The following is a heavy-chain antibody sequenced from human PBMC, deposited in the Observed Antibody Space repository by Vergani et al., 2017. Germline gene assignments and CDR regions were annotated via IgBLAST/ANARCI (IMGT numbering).Heavy chain of an antibody. D-gene: IGHD4-17*01. CDR3: AREGVTTAFDY. J-gene: IGHJ4*02. Sequence: EVQLVESGGGLVQPGGSLKLSCAASGFTFSGSAMHWVRQASGKGLEWVGRIRSKANSYATAYAASVKGRFTISRDNAKNTLYLQMNSLRAEDTAVYYCAREGVTTAFDYWGQGTLVTVSS. CDR2: IRSKANSYAT. CDR1: GFTFSGSA. V-gene: IGHV3-73*01.